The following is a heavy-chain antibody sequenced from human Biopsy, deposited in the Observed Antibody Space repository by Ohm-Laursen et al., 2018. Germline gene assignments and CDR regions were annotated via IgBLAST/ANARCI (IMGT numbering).Heavy chain of an antibody. CDR2: MNPNSGNT. CDR3: ARGRNPVWFGEDLDY. D-gene: IGHD3-10*01. V-gene: IGHV1-8*02. J-gene: IGHJ4*02. CDR1: GYNFNAYY. Sequence: SSVKVSCKASGYNFNAYYMHWVRQATGQGLEWMGWMNPNSGNTGYAQKFQGRVTMTRNTSISTAYMEVSSLRSEDTAVYYCARGRNPVWFGEDLDYWGQGTPVTVSS.